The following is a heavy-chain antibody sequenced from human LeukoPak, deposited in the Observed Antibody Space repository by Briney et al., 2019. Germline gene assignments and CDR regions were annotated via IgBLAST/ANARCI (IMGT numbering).Heavy chain of an antibody. CDR1: GFTFSSYA. V-gene: IGHV3-23*01. D-gene: IGHD1-1*01. CDR3: AELERRRPFDY. CDR2: ISGSGGST. J-gene: IGHJ4*02. Sequence: GGSLRLSCAASGFTFSSYAMSWVRQAPGKGLEWVSAISGSGGSTYYADSVKGRLTISRDNSKNTLYLQMNSLRAEDTAVYYCAELERRRPFDYWGQGTLVTVSS.